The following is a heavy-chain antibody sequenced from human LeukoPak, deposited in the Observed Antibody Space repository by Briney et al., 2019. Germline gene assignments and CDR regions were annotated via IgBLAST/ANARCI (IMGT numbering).Heavy chain of an antibody. CDR1: GLTFSSYS. V-gene: IGHV3-21*01. CDR2: ISSSSSYI. J-gene: IGHJ5*02. Sequence: GGSLRLSCAASGLTFSSYSMNWVRQAAGKGREWVSSISSSSSYIYYADSVKGRFTISRDNAKNSLYLQMNSLRAEDTAVYYCARGNWFDPWGQGTLVTVSS. CDR3: ARGNWFDP.